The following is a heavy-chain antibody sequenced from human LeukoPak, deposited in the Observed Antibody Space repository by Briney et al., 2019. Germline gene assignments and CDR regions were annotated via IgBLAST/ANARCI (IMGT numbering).Heavy chain of an antibody. D-gene: IGHD3-22*01. V-gene: IGHV3-53*01. CDR3: ARGRYYYDSRGYYYFDY. CDR1: GFTVSSNY. CDR2: IYSGGST. J-gene: IGHJ4*02. Sequence: PGGSLRLSCAASGFTVSSNYMSWVRQAPGKGLEWVSVIYSGGSTYYADSVKGRFTISRDNSKNTLYLQMNSLRAEDTAVYYCARGRYYYDSRGYYYFDYWGQGTLVTVSS.